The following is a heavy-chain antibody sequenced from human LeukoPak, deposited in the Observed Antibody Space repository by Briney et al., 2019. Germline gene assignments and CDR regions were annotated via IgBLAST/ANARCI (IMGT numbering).Heavy chain of an antibody. CDR1: GGSISSYY. V-gene: IGHV4-59*08. CDR3: ARGGRDGYTLYPFDY. D-gene: IGHD5-24*01. J-gene: IGHJ4*02. CDR2: IYYSGRT. Sequence: SETLSLTCTVSGGSISSYYWSWIRQPPGKGLEWIEYIYYSGRTNYNPPLKSRVTISVDTSKNQLSLKLSSVTAADTAVYYCARGGRDGYTLYPFDYWGQGTLVTVSS.